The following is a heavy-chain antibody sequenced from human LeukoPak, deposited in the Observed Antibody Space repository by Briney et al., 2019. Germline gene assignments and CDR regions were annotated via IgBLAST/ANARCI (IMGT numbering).Heavy chain of an antibody. Sequence: SVTVSCKASGGTFSSYAISWVRQAPGQGLEWMGGIIPIFGTANYAQKFQGRVTITADESTSTAYMELSSLRSEDTAVYYCARYDGYKRPRDYYYYMDVWGKGTTVTVSS. J-gene: IGHJ6*03. D-gene: IGHD5-24*01. CDR3: ARYDGYKRPRDYYYYMDV. CDR2: IIPIFGTA. CDR1: GGTFSSYA. V-gene: IGHV1-69*13.